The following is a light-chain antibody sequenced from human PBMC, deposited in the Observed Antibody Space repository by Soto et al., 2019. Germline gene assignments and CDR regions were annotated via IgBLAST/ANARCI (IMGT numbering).Light chain of an antibody. CDR3: QQSYSTQSD. J-gene: IGKJ2*01. V-gene: IGKV1-39*01. CDR1: QSISSY. Sequence: DIQMTQSPSSLSASVGDRVTITCRASQSISSYLNWYQQKPGKAPKLLIYAASSLQSGVPSRFSGSGSGTEFTLTISSLQPEEVVTYYWQQSYSTQSDFGHGTKGDIX. CDR2: AAS.